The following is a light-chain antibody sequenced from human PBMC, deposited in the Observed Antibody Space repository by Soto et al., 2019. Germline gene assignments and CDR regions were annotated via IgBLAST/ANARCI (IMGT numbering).Light chain of an antibody. CDR3: QQRGNWPLT. CDR1: QNIDVY. CDR2: DAS. Sequence: EIVLTQSPATLSLSPGERATLSCRASQNIDVYLDWYQQKSGQSPRLLIFDASSRATGIPGRFSGSGSGTDFTLTISSLETDDFATYYCQQRGNWPLTFGPGTKVDIK. J-gene: IGKJ3*01. V-gene: IGKV3-11*01.